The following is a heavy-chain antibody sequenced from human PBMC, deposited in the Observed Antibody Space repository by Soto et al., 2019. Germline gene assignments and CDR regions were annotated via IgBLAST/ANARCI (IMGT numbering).Heavy chain of an antibody. CDR2: MNPKSGNT. V-gene: IGHV1-8*01. D-gene: IGHD5-12*01. Sequence: ASVKVSCKASGYTFTSYDINWVRQATGQRLARMGWMNPKSGNTSYAQKKQGRVTMTRNTSISTAYMELSSLRSYDTAVYYCARITRSVDIVATSDPDAFDIWGQGTMVTVSS. CDR1: GYTFTSYD. CDR3: ARITRSVDIVATSDPDAFDI. J-gene: IGHJ3*02.